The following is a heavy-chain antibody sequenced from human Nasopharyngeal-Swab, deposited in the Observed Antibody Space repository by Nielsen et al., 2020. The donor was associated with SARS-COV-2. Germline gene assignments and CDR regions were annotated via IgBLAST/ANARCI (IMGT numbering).Heavy chain of an antibody. J-gene: IGHJ4*02. D-gene: IGHD3-9*01. Sequence: WIRQPPGKGLEWVAVISYDGSNKYYADSVKGRFTISRDNSKNTLYLQMNSLRAEDTAAYYCAKGGAYYDILTGFFDYWGQGTLVTVSS. CDR2: ISYDGSNK. CDR3: AKGGAYYDILTGFFDY. V-gene: IGHV3-30*18.